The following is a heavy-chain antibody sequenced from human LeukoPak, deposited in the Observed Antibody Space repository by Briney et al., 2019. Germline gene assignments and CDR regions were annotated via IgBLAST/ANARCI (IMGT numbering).Heavy chain of an antibody. Sequence: SQTLSLTCAISGDSVSSNSAAWNWIRQSPSRGLEWLGRTHYSSKWNNDYAVSVKSRITVNPDTSKNQFSMQLNSVTPEDTAVYYCARAFRGVTGFDAFDIWGQGTMVTVSS. J-gene: IGHJ3*02. CDR3: ARAFRGVTGFDAFDI. V-gene: IGHV6-1*01. D-gene: IGHD3-10*01. CDR2: THYSSKWNN. CDR1: GDSVSSNSAA.